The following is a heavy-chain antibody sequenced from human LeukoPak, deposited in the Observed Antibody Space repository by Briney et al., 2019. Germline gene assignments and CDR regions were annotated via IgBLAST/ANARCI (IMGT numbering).Heavy chain of an antibody. CDR1: GFTLSSYE. V-gene: IGHV3-48*03. D-gene: IGHD3-22*01. CDR2: ISSSGTTI. J-gene: IGHJ4*02. CDR3: ARYYYDSSGYYYFDY. Sequence: PGGSLRLSCAASGFTLSSYEMNWVRQAPGKGLEWLSYISSSGTTIYYADSVKGRFTISRDNAKNSLYLQMNSLRAEDTAVYYCARYYYDSSGYYYFDYWGQGTLVTVSS.